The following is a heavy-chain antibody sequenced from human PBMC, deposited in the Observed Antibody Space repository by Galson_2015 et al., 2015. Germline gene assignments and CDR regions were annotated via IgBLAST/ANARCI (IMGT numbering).Heavy chain of an antibody. Sequence: SVKVSCKASGGSFSTYAISWVRQAPGQGLEWMGGITPMFGTANYAQNSQGRVTITADKSTTTAYMEVSSLRSEDTAVYYCARASQDCSRASCPYNYWGQGTLVTVSS. D-gene: IGHD2-2*01. V-gene: IGHV1-69*06. CDR1: GGSFSTYA. CDR2: ITPMFGTA. CDR3: ARASQDCSRASCPYNY. J-gene: IGHJ4*02.